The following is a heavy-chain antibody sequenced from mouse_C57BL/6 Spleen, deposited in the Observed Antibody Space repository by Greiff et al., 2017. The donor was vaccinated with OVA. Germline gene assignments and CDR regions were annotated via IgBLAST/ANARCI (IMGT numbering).Heavy chain of an antibody. Sequence: VKLMESGPELVKPGASVKISCKASGYAFSSSWMNWVKQRPGKGLEWIGRIYPGDGDTNYNGKFKGKATLTADKSSSTAYMQLSSLTSEDSAVYFCARGGYDYDAWFAYWGQGTLVTVSA. CDR1: GYAFSSSW. CDR2: IYPGDGDT. D-gene: IGHD2-4*01. J-gene: IGHJ3*01. V-gene: IGHV1-82*01. CDR3: ARGGYDYDAWFAY.